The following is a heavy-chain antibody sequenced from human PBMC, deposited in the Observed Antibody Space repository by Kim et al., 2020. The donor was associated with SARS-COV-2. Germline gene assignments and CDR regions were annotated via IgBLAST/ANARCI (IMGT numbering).Heavy chain of an antibody. CDR1: GFTFSSYA. V-gene: IGHV3-23*01. Sequence: GGSLRLSCAASGFTFSSYAMSWVRQAPGKGLEWVSGISGSGGSTYYADSVKGRFTISRDNSKNTLYLQMNSLRAEDTAVYYCAKDSGELLWFGELFPYFQHWGQGTLVTVSS. CDR3: AKDSGELLWFGELFPYFQH. D-gene: IGHD3-10*01. CDR2: ISGSGGST. J-gene: IGHJ1*01.